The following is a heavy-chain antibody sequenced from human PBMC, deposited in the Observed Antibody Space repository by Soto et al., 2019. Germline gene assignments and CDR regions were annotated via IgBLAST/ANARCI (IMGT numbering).Heavy chain of an antibody. V-gene: IGHV3-21*01. J-gene: IGHJ3*02. CDR2: ISSSSSYI. D-gene: IGHD2-15*01. CDR1: GFTFSSYS. Sequence: GGSLRLSCAASGFTFSSYSMNWVRQAPGKGLEWVSSISSSSSYIYYADSVKGRFTISRDNAKNSLYLQMNSLRAEDTAVYYCARAPSRYCSGGSCYPDAFDIWGQGTMVTVSS. CDR3: ARAPSRYCSGGSCYPDAFDI.